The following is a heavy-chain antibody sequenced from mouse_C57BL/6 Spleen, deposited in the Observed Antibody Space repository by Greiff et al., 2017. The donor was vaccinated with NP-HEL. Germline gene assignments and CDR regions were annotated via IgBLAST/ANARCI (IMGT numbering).Heavy chain of an antibody. CDR2: INPNNGGT. Sequence: EVQLQQSGPELVKPGASVKIPCKASGYTFTDYHMDWVKQSHGKSLEWIGDINPNNGGTIYNQKFKGKATLTVDKSSSTAYMELRSLTSEDTAVYYCAREGAYGNYALFAYWGQGTLVTVSA. D-gene: IGHD2-1*01. V-gene: IGHV1-18*01. CDR1: GYTFTDYH. J-gene: IGHJ3*01. CDR3: AREGAYGNYALFAY.